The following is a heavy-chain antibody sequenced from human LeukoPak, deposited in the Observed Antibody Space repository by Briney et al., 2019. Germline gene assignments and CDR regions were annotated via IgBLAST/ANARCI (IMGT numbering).Heavy chain of an antibody. CDR1: GYIFTNYG. Sequence: ASVKVSCETSGYIFTNYGVSWVRQAPGQGLEWMGWINVYNGHTNYAQKLQGRVTMTTDTSTSTAYMELRSLRSDDTAVYYCARVGLLGPFDYWGQGTLVTVSS. D-gene: IGHD2-21*02. J-gene: IGHJ4*02. V-gene: IGHV1-18*01. CDR3: ARVGLLGPFDY. CDR2: INVYNGHT.